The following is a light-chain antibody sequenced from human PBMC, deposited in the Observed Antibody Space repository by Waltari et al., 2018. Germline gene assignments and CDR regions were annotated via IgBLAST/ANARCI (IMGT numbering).Light chain of an antibody. CDR3: QQVHSFPFT. V-gene: IGKV1-12*01. J-gene: IGKJ3*01. CDR1: QDILSW. Sequence: DIQMTQSPSSVSASMGGTVTISCRASQDILSWLAWFQQKPGTAPKLLIYGASNLKGGVPSRFSGSGSGTHFTLSISSLHPEDFATYYCQQVHSFPFTFGPGTKVDLK. CDR2: GAS.